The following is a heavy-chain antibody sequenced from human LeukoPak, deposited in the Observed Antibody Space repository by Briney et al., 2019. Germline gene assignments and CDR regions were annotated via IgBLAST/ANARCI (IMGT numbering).Heavy chain of an antibody. J-gene: IGHJ5*01. CDR3: AKDASPYANYGVRWFDS. D-gene: IGHD4/OR15-4a*01. V-gene: IGHV3-23*01. CDR1: GFTFRTYI. CDR2: ISGDSRTT. Sequence: PGGSLRLSCTASGFTFRTYIMAWVRQVPGKGLEWVSAISGDSRTTYYAVPVKGRFTISRDNSRDTLSLQMDTLRADDSAVYYCAKDASPYANYGVRWFDSWGQGTLVTVSS.